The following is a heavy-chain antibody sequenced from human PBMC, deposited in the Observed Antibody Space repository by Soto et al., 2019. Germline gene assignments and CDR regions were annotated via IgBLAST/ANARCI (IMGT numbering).Heavy chain of an antibody. CDR2: IYYSGST. V-gene: IGHV4-30-4*01. Sequence: PSETLSLTCTVSGGSISSGDYYWSWIRQPPGKGLELIGYIYYSGSTYYNPSLKSRVTISVDTSKNQFSLKLSSVTAADTAVYYCARAHTAMDNGMDYWGQGTLVTVSS. CDR3: ARAHTAMDNGMDY. J-gene: IGHJ4*02. CDR1: GGSISSGDYY. D-gene: IGHD5-18*01.